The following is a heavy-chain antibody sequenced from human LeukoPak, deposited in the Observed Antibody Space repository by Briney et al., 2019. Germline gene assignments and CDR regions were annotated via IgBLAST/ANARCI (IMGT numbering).Heavy chain of an antibody. CDR3: ARSPHALWFGGGAFDF. V-gene: IGHV3-53*01. CDR1: GFNVSAKS. J-gene: IGHJ4*02. D-gene: IGHD3-10*01. CDR2: IYSTGIT. Sequence: GSLRVSCAASGFNVSAKSMSWVRQTPEKGLEWVSVIYSTGITAYADSVKGRFSISRDNSKNTLALQMNSLRVEDTAVYYCARSPHALWFGGGAFDFWGQGTRVTVSS.